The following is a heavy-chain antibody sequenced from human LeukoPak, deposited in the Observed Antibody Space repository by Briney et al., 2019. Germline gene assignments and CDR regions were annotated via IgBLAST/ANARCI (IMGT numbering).Heavy chain of an antibody. Sequence: PGGSLRLSCAASGFTFSTYAMSWVRQAPGKGLEWVSAINSGGGGTHYADSVKGRFTISRDNSKNTVYLQMNSLRAEDTAVYYCAKPPRGWYDFDYGGQEPLVTVSS. CDR1: GFTFSTYA. V-gene: IGHV3-23*01. CDR2: INSGGGGT. D-gene: IGHD6-19*01. J-gene: IGHJ4*02. CDR3: AKPPRGWYDFDY.